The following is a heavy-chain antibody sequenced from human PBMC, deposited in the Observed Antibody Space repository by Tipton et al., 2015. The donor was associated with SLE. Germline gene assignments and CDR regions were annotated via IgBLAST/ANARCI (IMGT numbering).Heavy chain of an antibody. CDR3: ARGGSYYNYYYGMDV. J-gene: IGHJ6*02. CDR2: INPKSGGT. V-gene: IGHV1-2*02. CDR1: GGTFNSYA. D-gene: IGHD1-26*01. Sequence: QLVQSGAEVKKPGSSVKVSYKASGGTFNSYAINWVRQAPGQGLEWMGWINPKSGGTIYAQKFQGGVTMTRDTSINTAYMELRSLRSDDTAVYYCARGGSYYNYYYGMDVWGQGTTVTVSS.